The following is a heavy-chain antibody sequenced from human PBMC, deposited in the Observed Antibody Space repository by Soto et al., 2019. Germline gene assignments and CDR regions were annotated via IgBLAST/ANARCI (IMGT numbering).Heavy chain of an antibody. V-gene: IGHV3-33*01. D-gene: IGHD6-13*01. CDR1: GFTFSSYG. CDR2: IWDDGSNK. J-gene: IGHJ6*02. Sequence: QVQLVESGGGVVQPGRSLRLSCAASGFTFSSYGMHWVRQAPGKGLEWVAVIWDDGSNKYYADSVKGRITIARDNSKNTLYMQMNSLRAEDTAVYYCARFSRSSWRCYGMDVWGQGTTVTVSS. CDR3: ARFSRSSWRCYGMDV.